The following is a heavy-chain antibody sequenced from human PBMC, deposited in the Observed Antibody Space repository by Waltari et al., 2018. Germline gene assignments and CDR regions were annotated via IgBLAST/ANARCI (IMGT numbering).Heavy chain of an antibody. CDR3: ARGNPLTMARGVRLGFDP. CDR1: GGSFSGYY. J-gene: IGHJ5*02. V-gene: IGHV4-34*01. Sequence: QVQLQQWGAGLLKPSETLSLTCAVYGGSFSGYYWSWIRQPPGKGLEWIGEINHSGSTNYNPSLKSRVTISVDTSKNQFSLKLSSVTAADTAVYYCARGNPLTMARGVRLGFDPWGQGTLVTVSS. CDR2: INHSGST. D-gene: IGHD3-10*01.